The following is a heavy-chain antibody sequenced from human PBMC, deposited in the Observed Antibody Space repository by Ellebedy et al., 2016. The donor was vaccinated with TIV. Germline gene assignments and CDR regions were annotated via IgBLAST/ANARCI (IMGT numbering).Heavy chain of an antibody. J-gene: IGHJ6*02. V-gene: IGHV4-59*01. CDR3: ARVRGDLDYGDSLDYYYYGMDV. D-gene: IGHD4-17*01. CDR2: IYYSGST. Sequence: MPSETLSLTCTVSGGSISSYYWSWIRQPPGKGLEWIGYIYYSGSTNYNPSLKSRVTISVDTSKNQFSLKLSSVTAADTAVYYCARVRGDLDYGDSLDYYYYGMDVWGQGTTVTVSS. CDR1: GGSISSYY.